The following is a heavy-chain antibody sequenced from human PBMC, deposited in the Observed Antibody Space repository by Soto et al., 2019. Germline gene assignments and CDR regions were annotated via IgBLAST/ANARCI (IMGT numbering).Heavy chain of an antibody. V-gene: IGHV1-2*04. CDR3: ARAAAAGNAFDY. D-gene: IGHD6-13*01. CDR2: INPNSGGT. J-gene: IGHJ4*02. CDR1: GYTFTGYY. Sequence: ASVKVSCKASGYTFTGYYMHWVRQAPGQGLEWMGWINPNSGGTNYAQKFRGWVTMTRDTSISTAYMELSRLRSDDTAVYYCARAAAAGNAFDYWGQGTLVTVSS.